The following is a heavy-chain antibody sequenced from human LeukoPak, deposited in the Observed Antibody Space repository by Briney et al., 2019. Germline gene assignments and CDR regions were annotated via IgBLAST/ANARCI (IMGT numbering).Heavy chain of an antibody. CDR2: IKQDGSEK. Sequence: GGSLRLSCAASGFTFSSYWMSWVRQAPGKGLEWVANIKQDGSEKYYVDSVKGRFTISRDNAKNSLYLQMNSLRAEDTALYYCAKDIGDYYDSSGYVYWGQGTLVTVSS. CDR1: GFTFSSYW. V-gene: IGHV3-7*03. D-gene: IGHD3-22*01. J-gene: IGHJ4*02. CDR3: AKDIGDYYDSSGYVY.